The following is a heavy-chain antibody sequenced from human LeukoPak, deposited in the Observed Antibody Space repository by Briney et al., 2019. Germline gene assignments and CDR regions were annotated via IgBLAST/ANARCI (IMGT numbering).Heavy chain of an antibody. CDR3: AREGGFYRPLDY. J-gene: IGHJ4*02. V-gene: IGHV4-59*11. CDR2: IHYSGST. CDR1: GASISSHY. Sequence: PSETLSLTCSVSGASISSHYWSSIRQPPGKGLEWIGYIHYSGSTNCNPSLKSRVTISLDTSKNQFSLKLTSVTAADTAVYYCAREGGFYRPLDYSGQGTLVTVSS. D-gene: IGHD3-3*01.